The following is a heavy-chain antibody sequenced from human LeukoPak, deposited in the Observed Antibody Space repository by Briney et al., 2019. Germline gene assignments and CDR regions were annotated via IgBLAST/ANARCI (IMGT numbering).Heavy chain of an antibody. Sequence: TSETLSLTCTVSGGSISSYYWSWIRQPPGKGLEWIGYIYYSGSTNYNPSLKSRVTISVGTSKNQFSLKLSSVTAADTAVYYCARGRADIVVVPAAVWFDPWGQGTLVTVSS. CDR1: GGSISSYY. CDR3: ARGRADIVVVPAAVWFDP. J-gene: IGHJ5*02. V-gene: IGHV4-59*01. CDR2: IYYSGST. D-gene: IGHD2-2*01.